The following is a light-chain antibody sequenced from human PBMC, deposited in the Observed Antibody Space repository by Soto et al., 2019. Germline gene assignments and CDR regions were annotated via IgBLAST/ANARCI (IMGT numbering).Light chain of an antibody. CDR1: QSVSSY. V-gene: IGKV3-11*01. CDR3: QQRST. CDR2: DAS. Sequence: EFVLTQPPAPLSLSPGERAPLSCRASQSVSSYLAWYQQKPGQAPRLLIYDASNRATGIPARFSGSGSGTDFTLTISSLEPEDFAVYYCQQRSTFGQGTRLEI. J-gene: IGKJ5*01.